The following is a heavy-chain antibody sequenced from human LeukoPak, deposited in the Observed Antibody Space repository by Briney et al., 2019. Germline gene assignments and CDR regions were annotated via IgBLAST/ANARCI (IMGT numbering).Heavy chain of an antibody. CDR1: GGILSPYS. CDR2: INPSGGST. Sequence: VASVKVSCKTSGGILSPYSIIWVRQAPGQGLEWMGIINPSGGSTSYAQKFQGRVTMTRDMSTSTVYMELSSLRSEDTAVYYCARDSYYDSYWGQGTLVTVSS. CDR3: ARDSYYDSY. D-gene: IGHD3-22*01. J-gene: IGHJ4*02. V-gene: IGHV1-46*01.